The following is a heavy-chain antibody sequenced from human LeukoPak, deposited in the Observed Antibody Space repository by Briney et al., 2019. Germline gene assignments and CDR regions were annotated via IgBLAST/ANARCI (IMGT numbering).Heavy chain of an antibody. CDR2: ISSSSSYI. CDR3: ARALYYYDSSGYYGHDY. J-gene: IGHJ4*02. CDR1: GFTFSSYS. D-gene: IGHD3-22*01. Sequence: GGSLRLSCAASGFTFSSYSMNWVRQAPGKGMEWVSSISSSSSYIYYADSVKGRFTISRDNAKNSLYLQINSLRAEDTAVYYCARALYYYDSSGYYGHDYWGQGTLVTVSS. V-gene: IGHV3-21*01.